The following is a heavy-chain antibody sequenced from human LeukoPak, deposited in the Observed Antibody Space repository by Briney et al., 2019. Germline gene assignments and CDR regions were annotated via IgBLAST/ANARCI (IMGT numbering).Heavy chain of an antibody. CDR1: GFTFSSYS. CDR3: ARDHYGDYVFDY. V-gene: IGHV3-48*02. Sequence: PGGSLRLSCAASGFTFSSYSLNWVRQAPGKGLEWVSHISSSSSTRYYADFVKGRFTISRDNAKNSLYLQMDSLRDEDTAVYYCARDHYGDYVFDYWGQGTLVTVS. CDR2: ISSSSSTR. J-gene: IGHJ4*02. D-gene: IGHD4-17*01.